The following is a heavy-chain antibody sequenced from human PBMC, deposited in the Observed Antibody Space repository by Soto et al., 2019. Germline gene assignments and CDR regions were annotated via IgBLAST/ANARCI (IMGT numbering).Heavy chain of an antibody. J-gene: IGHJ4*02. CDR2: ISYDGSNK. Sequence: QVQLVESGGGVVQPGRSLRLSCAASGFTFSNYAMHWVRQAPGKGLEWVAVISYDGSNKYYAASVKGRFTISRDNSKNTLYLQMNSLRAEDTAVYYCARAPTTVTTAYYFDYWGQGTLVTVSS. D-gene: IGHD4-17*01. CDR3: ARAPTTVTTAYYFDY. V-gene: IGHV3-30-3*01. CDR1: GFTFSNYA.